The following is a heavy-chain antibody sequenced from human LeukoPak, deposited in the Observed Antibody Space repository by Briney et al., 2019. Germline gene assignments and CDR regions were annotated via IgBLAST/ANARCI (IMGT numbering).Heavy chain of an antibody. D-gene: IGHD2-2*02. CDR3: ARCTSTSCYNFDY. Sequence: SETLSLTCTVSGGSISSSSYYWGWIRQPPGKGLEWIGSIYYSGSTYYNPSLKSRVTISVDTSKNQFSLKLNSVTAADTAVYYCARCTSTSCYNFDYWGQGALVTVSS. J-gene: IGHJ4*02. V-gene: IGHV4-39*01. CDR1: GGSISSSSYY. CDR2: IYYSGST.